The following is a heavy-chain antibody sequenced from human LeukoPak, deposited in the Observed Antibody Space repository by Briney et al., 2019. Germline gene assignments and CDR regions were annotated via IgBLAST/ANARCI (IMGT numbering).Heavy chain of an antibody. CDR3: ARARRDYYSNWFDP. Sequence: SETLSLTCTVPGGSISSYYWSWIRQPAGKGLEWIGRIYTSGSTNYNPSLKSRVTMSVDTSKNQFSLKLSSVTAADTAVYYCARARRDYYSNWFDPWGQGTLVTVSS. D-gene: IGHD3-22*01. CDR1: GGSISSYY. V-gene: IGHV4-4*07. CDR2: IYTSGST. J-gene: IGHJ5*02.